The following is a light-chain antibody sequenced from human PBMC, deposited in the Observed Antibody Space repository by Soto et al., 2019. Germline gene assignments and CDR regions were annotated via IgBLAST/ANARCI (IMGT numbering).Light chain of an antibody. CDR1: SSNIGAGYD. CDR2: DDT. J-gene: IGLJ1*01. CDR3: QSYDSRLSGSV. V-gene: IGLV1-40*01. Sequence: QSVLTQPPSVSGAPGQRVTISCTGSSSNIGAGYDVHWYQQLPGTVPKLLITDDTSRPSGVPDRFSGSKSGASASLAITGLQAEDEADYYCQSYDSRLSGSVFGTGTKVTVL.